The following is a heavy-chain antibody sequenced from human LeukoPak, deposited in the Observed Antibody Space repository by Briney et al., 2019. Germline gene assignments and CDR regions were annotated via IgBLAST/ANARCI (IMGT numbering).Heavy chain of an antibody. CDR3: ARNPFEY. CDR2: ISHSGST. Sequence: SETLSLTCAAYGGSFSGYHWSWIRQPPGKALEWIGIISHSGSTNYNPSLKSRVTISGDTSMTQFSLKLRSVTAADTAVYYCARNPFEYWGQGTLVTVSS. V-gene: IGHV4-34*01. J-gene: IGHJ4*02. CDR1: GGSFSGYH.